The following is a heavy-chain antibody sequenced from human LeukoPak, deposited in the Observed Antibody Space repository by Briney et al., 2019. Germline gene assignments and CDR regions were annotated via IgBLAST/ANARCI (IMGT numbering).Heavy chain of an antibody. CDR2: IYYSGST. J-gene: IGHJ5*02. Sequence: SETLSLTCTVSGGSLSSSSYYWGWIRHHPGKGLEWLGSIYYSGSTYYNPSLKSRVTISVDTSKNQFSLKLRSVTAADTAVYDCARLLSDRDNWFDPWGQGTLVTVSS. V-gene: IGHV4-39*01. CDR3: ARLLSDRDNWFDP. CDR1: GGSLSSSSYY. D-gene: IGHD6-25*01.